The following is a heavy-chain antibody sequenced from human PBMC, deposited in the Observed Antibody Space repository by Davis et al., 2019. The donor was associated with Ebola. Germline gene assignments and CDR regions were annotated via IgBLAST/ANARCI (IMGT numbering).Heavy chain of an antibody. Sequence: GESLKISCAASGFTFSSYGMHWVRQAPGKGLEWVAVISYDGSNKYYADSVKGRFTISRDNSKNTLYLQMNSLRAEDTAVYYCARDPGSGYYSRYYFDYRGQGTLVTVAS. CDR2: ISYDGSNK. D-gene: IGHD3-22*01. J-gene: IGHJ4*02. CDR1: GFTFSSYG. CDR3: ARDPGSGYYSRYYFDY. V-gene: IGHV3-30*03.